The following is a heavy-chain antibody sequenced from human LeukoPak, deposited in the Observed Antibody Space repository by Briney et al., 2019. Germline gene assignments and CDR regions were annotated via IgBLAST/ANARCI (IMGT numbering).Heavy chain of an antibody. J-gene: IGHJ3*01. CDR1: GFTFSSYS. Sequence: GGSLRLSCAASGFTFSSYSMNWVRQAPGKGLEWVANIKQDGSEKYYVDSVKGRFTISRDNAKNSLYLQMNSLRAEDTAVYYCARGILEWGQGTMVTVSS. D-gene: IGHD1-14*01. CDR3: ARGILE. CDR2: IKQDGSEK. V-gene: IGHV3-7*01.